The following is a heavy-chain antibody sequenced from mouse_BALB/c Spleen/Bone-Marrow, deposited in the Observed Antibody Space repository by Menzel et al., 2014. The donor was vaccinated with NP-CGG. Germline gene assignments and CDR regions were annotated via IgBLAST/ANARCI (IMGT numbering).Heavy chain of an antibody. Sequence: EVKLVESGGGLVQPGGSLKLSCAASGFDFSRYWMSWVRQAPGKGLEWIGDINPDSSTINYTPSLKDKFIISRDNAKNTLYLQMSKVRSEDTALYYCARGDWAWFVYWGQGTLGTVSA. V-gene: IGHV4-1*02. CDR2: INPDSSTI. D-gene: IGHD4-1*01. J-gene: IGHJ3*01. CDR3: ARGDWAWFVY. CDR1: GFDFSRYW.